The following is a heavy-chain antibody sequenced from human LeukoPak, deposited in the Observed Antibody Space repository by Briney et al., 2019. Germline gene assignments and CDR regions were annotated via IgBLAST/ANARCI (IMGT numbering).Heavy chain of an antibody. CDR2: INPNSGGT. CDR3: ARDLVVPAAFRRGWFDP. Sequence: GASVKASCKASGYTFTGYYMHWVRQAPGQGLEWMGWINPNSGGTNYAQKFQGRVTMTRDTSISTAYMELSRLRSDDTAVYYCARDLVVPAAFRRGWFDPWGQGTLVTVSS. V-gene: IGHV1-2*02. D-gene: IGHD2-2*01. CDR1: GYTFTGYY. J-gene: IGHJ5*02.